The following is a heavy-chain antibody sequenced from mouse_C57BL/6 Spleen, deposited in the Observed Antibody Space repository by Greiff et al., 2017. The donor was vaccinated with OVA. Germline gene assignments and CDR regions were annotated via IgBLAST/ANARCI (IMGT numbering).Heavy chain of an antibody. CDR3: AREGANWVFDY. CDR1: GYTFTSYW. Sequence: QVQLQQSGAELVRPGSSVKLSCKASGYTFTSYWMDWVKQRPGQGLEWIGNIYPSDSETHYNQKFKDKATLTVDKSSSTAYMQLSSLTSEDSAVYYCAREGANWVFDYWGQGTTLTVSS. D-gene: IGHD4-1*01. CDR2: IYPSDSET. V-gene: IGHV1-61*01. J-gene: IGHJ2*01.